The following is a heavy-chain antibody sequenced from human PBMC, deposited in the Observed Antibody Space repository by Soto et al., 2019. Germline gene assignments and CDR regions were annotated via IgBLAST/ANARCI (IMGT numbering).Heavy chain of an antibody. D-gene: IGHD2-21*01. CDR2: IYHSGTT. Sequence: QVQLQESGPGLVKPSGTLFLTCAVSGGSISDNWWSWVRQPPGKGLEWIGEIYHSGTTYYTPSLRGRGVIIVDKSASQISLTLSSVTAADTAVYYCARHVAVPRTRGFDYWGPGTLVAVSS. V-gene: IGHV4-4*02. CDR1: GGSISDNW. J-gene: IGHJ4*02. CDR3: ARHVAVPRTRGFDY.